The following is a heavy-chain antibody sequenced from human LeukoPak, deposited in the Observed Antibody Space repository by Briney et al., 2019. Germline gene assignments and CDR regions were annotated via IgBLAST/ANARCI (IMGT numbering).Heavy chain of an antibody. CDR1: GFTFSSYA. J-gene: IGHJ4*02. D-gene: IGHD2-21*01. CDR3: AKGRIAPDD. CDR2: IRESGAGT. V-gene: IGHV3-23*01. Sequence: GGSLRLSCTASGFTFSSYAMNWVRQAPGKGLEWVSGIRESGAGTIYADSVQGRFTISRDNSKNTMYLQMNSLRVDDTALYFCAKGRIAPDDWGQGTLVTVSS.